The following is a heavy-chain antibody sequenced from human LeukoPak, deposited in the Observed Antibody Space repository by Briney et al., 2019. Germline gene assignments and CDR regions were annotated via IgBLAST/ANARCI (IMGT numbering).Heavy chain of an antibody. CDR1: GGSIISSTYY. Sequence: PSETLSLTCTVSGGSIISSTYYWGWIRQPPGKGLEWIGSIYYSGSTYYNPSLKSRLTMSVDTSNNQFSLKLTSVTAADTAVYYCASDYLVVAGKFDPWGQGTLVTVSS. J-gene: IGHJ5*02. CDR3: ASDYLVVAGKFDP. D-gene: IGHD6-19*01. V-gene: IGHV4-39*01. CDR2: IYYSGST.